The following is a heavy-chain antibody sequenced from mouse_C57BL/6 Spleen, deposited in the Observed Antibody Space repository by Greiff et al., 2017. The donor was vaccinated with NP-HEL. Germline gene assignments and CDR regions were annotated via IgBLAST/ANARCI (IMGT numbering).Heavy chain of an antibody. CDR3: ARNYYGSSSLMDY. D-gene: IGHD1-1*01. V-gene: IGHV1-63*01. CDR2: IYPGGGYT. J-gene: IGHJ4*01. Sequence: VQLQQSGAELVRPGTSVKMSCKASGYTFTNYWIGWAKQRPGHGLEWIGDIYPGGGYTNYNEKFKGKATLTADKSSSTAYMQLSSLTSEDSAIYYCARNYYGSSSLMDYWGQGTSVTVSS. CDR1: GYTFTNYW.